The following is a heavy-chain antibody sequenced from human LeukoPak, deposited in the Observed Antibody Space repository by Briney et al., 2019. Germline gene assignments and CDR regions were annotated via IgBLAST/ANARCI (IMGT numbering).Heavy chain of an antibody. CDR1: GFTFSSYA. Sequence: GGSLRLSCAASGFTFSSYAMSWVRHAPGAGLEWVSAISDSGGSTYYADSVKGRVTISRDNSKNTLYLQMDSLRAEDTAVYYCARLIAYYDFLSCYYPLDYWGQGTLVTVSS. J-gene: IGHJ4*02. V-gene: IGHV3-23*01. CDR3: ARLIAYYDFLSCYYPLDY. CDR2: ISDSGGST. D-gene: IGHD3-3*01.